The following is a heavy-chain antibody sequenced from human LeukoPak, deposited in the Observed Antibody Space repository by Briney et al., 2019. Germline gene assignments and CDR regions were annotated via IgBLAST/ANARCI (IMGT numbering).Heavy chain of an antibody. CDR2: ISYSGST. V-gene: IGHV4-59*01. CDR3: ARGRLGGSGSYYNVLDY. D-gene: IGHD3-10*01. CDR1: GGSISSYY. J-gene: IGHJ4*02. Sequence: KPSETLSLTCTVSGGSISSYYWSWIRQPPGKGLEWIGSISYSGSTNYNPSLKSRVTISVDTSRNQFSLELSSVTAADTAVYYCARGRLGGSGSYYNVLDYWGQGSLVTVSS.